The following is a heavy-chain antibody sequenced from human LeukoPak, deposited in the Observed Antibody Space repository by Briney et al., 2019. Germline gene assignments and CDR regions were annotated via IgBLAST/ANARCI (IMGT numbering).Heavy chain of an antibody. V-gene: IGHV4-4*07. CDR1: GDSISYFY. CDR2: ISGSGST. Sequence: SETLSLTCSVSGDSISYFYWSWIRQAAGKGLEWIGRISGSGSTDYNASLKSRVTMSVDTSKNQFSLKLSSVTAADTAVYFCARGNPSHYYDSSGYYHPYYFDYWGQGTLVTVSS. CDR3: ARGNPSHYYDSSGYYHPYYFDY. D-gene: IGHD3-22*01. J-gene: IGHJ4*02.